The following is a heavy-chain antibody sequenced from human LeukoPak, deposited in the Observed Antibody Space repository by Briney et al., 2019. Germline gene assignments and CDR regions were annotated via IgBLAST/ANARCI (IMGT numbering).Heavy chain of an antibody. D-gene: IGHD4-23*01. CDR3: TRDSGTTGVVKFDP. CDR1: GGSINSYY. J-gene: IGHJ5*02. Sequence: PSETLSLTCTVSGGSINSYYWSWLRQPAERGLEWIGRIYASGSTTYNPSLRSRVAISMDTSKNHFSLRLTSVTAADTAVYYCTRDSGTTGVVKFDPWGQGILVTVSS. V-gene: IGHV4-4*07. CDR2: IYASGST.